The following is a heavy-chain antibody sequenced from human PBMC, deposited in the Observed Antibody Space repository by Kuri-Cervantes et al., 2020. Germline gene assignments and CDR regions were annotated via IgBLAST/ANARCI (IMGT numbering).Heavy chain of an antibody. D-gene: IGHD1-26*01. J-gene: IGHJ5*02. CDR1: GGSFSGYY. Sequence: SETLSLTCAVYGGSFSGYYWSWIRQPPGKGLEWIGEINHSGSTNYNPSLKSRVTISVYTSKNNFSLKLSTVTAADTAVYYCARCSGSYSDWFDPWGQGTLVTVSS. CDR3: ARCSGSYSDWFDP. V-gene: IGHV4-34*01. CDR2: INHSGST.